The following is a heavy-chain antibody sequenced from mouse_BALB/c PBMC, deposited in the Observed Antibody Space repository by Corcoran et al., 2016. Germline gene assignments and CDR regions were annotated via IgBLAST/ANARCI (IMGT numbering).Heavy chain of an antibody. V-gene: IGHV9-3-1*01. Sequence: QIQLVQSGPELKKPGETVKISCKASGYTFTNYGMNWVKQAPGKGLKWMGWINTYTGEPTYADDFKGRFAFSLETSASTAYLQINNLKNEDTATYFCARRDYGYGYFDYWGQGTTLTVSP. CDR2: INTYTGEP. CDR3: ARRDYGYGYFDY. CDR1: GYTFTNYG. D-gene: IGHD1-2*01. J-gene: IGHJ2*01.